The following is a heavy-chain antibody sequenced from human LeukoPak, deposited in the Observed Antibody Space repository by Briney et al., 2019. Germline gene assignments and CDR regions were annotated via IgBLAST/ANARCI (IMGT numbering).Heavy chain of an antibody. D-gene: IGHD4-17*01. V-gene: IGHV4-59*08. CDR2: IYYSGST. J-gene: IGHJ6*02. Sequence: RASETLSLTCTVSGGSISSYYWSWIRQPPGKGLEWIGYIYYSGSTNYNPSLKSRVTISVDTSKNQFSLKLSSVTAADTAVYYCARHQDYGDYGINSYYYYGMDVWGQGTTVTVSS. CDR1: GGSISSYY. CDR3: ARHQDYGDYGINSYYYYGMDV.